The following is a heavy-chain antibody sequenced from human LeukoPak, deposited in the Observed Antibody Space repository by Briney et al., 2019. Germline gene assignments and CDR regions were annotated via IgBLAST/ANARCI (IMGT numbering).Heavy chain of an antibody. V-gene: IGHV3-30*02. Sequence: GGSLRLSCAASGFTFSRHGRHWVRQGPGKGLEWVAFIRYDESDKYYADSVKGRFTISRDNSKNTLSLQMNSLRAEDTAVYYCAKGSFYCTSSTCPQYYYYMDVWGKGTTVTVSS. CDR2: IRYDESDK. D-gene: IGHD2-2*01. CDR3: AKGSFYCTSSTCPQYYYYMDV. J-gene: IGHJ6*03. CDR1: GFTFSRHG.